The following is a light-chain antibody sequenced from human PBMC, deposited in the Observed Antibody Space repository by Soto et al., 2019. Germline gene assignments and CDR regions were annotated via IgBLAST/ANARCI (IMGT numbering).Light chain of an antibody. V-gene: IGKV3-11*01. CDR1: QSVSNQ. Sequence: EVVLTQSPGTLSLSPGERATLSCRASQSVSNQLAWYQQKPGQAPRLLISETSNMAIGIPARFSGSGSGTDFTLTISSLEPEDFAIYYRQQRRSWPLTFGGGTKVEIK. CDR3: QQRRSWPLT. CDR2: ETS. J-gene: IGKJ4*01.